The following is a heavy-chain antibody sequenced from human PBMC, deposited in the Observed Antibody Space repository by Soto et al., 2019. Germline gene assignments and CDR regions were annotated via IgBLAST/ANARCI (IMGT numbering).Heavy chain of an antibody. V-gene: IGHV3-7*01. D-gene: IGHD3-10*01. CDR3: ARDSIGSGSHYYYYYYMDV. Sequence: EVQLVESGGGLVQPGGSLRLSCAASGFTFSSYWMSWVRQAPGKGLEWVANIKQDGSEKYYVDSVKGRFTISRDNAENNLYLQMNSLMAEDKAVYYCARDSIGSGSHYYYYYYMDVWGKGTTVTVSS. J-gene: IGHJ6*03. CDR1: GFTFSSYW. CDR2: IKQDGSEK.